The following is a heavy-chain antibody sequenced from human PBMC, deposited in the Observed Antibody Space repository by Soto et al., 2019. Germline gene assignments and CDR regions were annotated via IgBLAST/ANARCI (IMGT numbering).Heavy chain of an antibody. J-gene: IGHJ6*02. V-gene: IGHV5-51*01. CDR1: GGRVSSYW. CDR3: ARRASSGWYWGYYYYYGMDV. CDR2: IYPGDSDT. Sequence: GEAVKSSGEGCGGRVSSYWRGWVRHLPGKGLEWMGIIYPGDSDTRYSPSFQGQVTISADKSISTAYLQWSSLKASDTAMYYCARRASSGWYWGYYYYYGMDVWGQGTTVTVSS. D-gene: IGHD6-19*01.